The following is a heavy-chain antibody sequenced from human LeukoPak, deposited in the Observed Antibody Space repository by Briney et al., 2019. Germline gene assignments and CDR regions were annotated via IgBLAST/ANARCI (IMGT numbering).Heavy chain of an antibody. V-gene: IGHV3-9*01. CDR1: GFTFDDYA. Sequence: GRSLRLSCAASGFTFDDYAMHWVRQAPGKGLEWASGISWNSGSIGYADSVKGRFTISRDNAKNSLYLQMNSLRAEDTAVYYCAKGTGTNTRTFDYWGQGTLVTVSS. J-gene: IGHJ4*02. D-gene: IGHD2-8*01. CDR2: ISWNSGSI. CDR3: AKGTGTNTRTFDY.